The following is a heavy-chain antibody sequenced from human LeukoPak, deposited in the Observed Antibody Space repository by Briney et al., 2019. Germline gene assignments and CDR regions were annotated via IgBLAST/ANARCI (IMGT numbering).Heavy chain of an antibody. V-gene: IGHV3-66*01. J-gene: IGHJ4*02. CDR3: ASNVDTAMVGGDYYFDY. Sequence: GGSLRLSCAASGFTVSSNYMSWVRQAPGKGLEWVSVIYSGGSTYYADSVKGRFTISGDNSKNTLYLQMNSLGAEDTAVYYCASNVDTAMVGGDYYFDYWGQGTLVTVSS. D-gene: IGHD5-18*01. CDR1: GFTVSSNY. CDR2: IYSGGST.